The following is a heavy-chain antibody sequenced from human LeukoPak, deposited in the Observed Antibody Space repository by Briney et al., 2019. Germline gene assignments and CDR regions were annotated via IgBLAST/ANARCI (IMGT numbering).Heavy chain of an antibody. V-gene: IGHV3-23*01. Sequence: GGSLGLSCAASGFTFSSYAMSWVRQAPGKGLEWVSAISGSGGSTYYADSVKGRFTISRDNSKNTLYLQMNSLRAEDTAVYYCAKDRKVGATAPRYYYMDVWGKGTTVTVSS. CDR2: ISGSGGST. D-gene: IGHD1-26*01. J-gene: IGHJ6*03. CDR1: GFTFSSYA. CDR3: AKDRKVGATAPRYYYMDV.